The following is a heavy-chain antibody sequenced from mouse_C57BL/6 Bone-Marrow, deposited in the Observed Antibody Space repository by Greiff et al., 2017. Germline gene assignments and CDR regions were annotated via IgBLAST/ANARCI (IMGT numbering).Heavy chain of an antibody. J-gene: IGHJ1*03. Sequence: VQLQQPGAELVKPGASVKLSCKASGYTFTSYCMHWVKQRPGQGLEWIGMIHPNSGSTNYKEKFKSKATLTVDKSSSTAYMQLNSLTSEDSAVYYCARDTTVVAYWYFDVWGTGTTVTVSS. D-gene: IGHD1-1*01. CDR2: IHPNSGST. CDR1: GYTFTSYC. CDR3: ARDTTVVAYWYFDV. V-gene: IGHV1-64*01.